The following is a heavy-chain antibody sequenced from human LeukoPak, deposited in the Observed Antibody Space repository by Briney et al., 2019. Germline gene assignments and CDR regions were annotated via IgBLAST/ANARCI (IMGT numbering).Heavy chain of an antibody. CDR2: IYYSGNT. Sequence: SETLSLTCSVSGGSIRSTTYYWGWIRQPPGKGLEWIGSIYYSGNTYYSPSLMSRVTISVDTSKNQFSLNLSSVTAADTAVYYCARDAGVVIVGATPYYFDYWGQGTMVTVSS. J-gene: IGHJ4*03. V-gene: IGHV4-39*07. CDR3: ARDAGVVIVGATPYYFDY. CDR1: GGSIRSTTYY. D-gene: IGHD1-26*01.